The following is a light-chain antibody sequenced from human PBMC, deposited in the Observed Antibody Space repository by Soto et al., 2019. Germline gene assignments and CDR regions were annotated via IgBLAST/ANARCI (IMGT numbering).Light chain of an antibody. CDR2: GAS. CDR3: QQYGNAPIT. CDR1: QSVSNNY. V-gene: IGKV3-20*01. Sequence: EIVLTQSPGTLSLPPGEIATLSCSASQSVSNNYLAWYQQKPGQAPRLLIYGASSRATGIPDRFSGSGSGTDFTLSISRLEVEDFAVYHCQQYGNAPITFGQGTRLEIK. J-gene: IGKJ5*01.